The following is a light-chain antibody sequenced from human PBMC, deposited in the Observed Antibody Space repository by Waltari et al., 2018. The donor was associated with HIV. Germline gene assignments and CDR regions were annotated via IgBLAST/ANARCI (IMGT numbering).Light chain of an antibody. V-gene: IGLV2-8*01. J-gene: IGLJ2*01. CDR3: SSYGGNSNVI. CDR1: SSDIGDYDY. Sequence: QSALTQPPSASGSPGQSVTISCTGTSSDIGDYDYVSWYQHQPGEAPKLLIYEVLNRPHVVPHRFSGSKSGNTASLTVSGLQAEDEADYYCSSYGGNSNVIFGGGTKLTVL. CDR2: EVL.